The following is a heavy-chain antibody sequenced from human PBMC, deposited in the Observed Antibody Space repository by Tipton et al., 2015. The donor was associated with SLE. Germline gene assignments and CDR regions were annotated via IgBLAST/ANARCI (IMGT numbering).Heavy chain of an antibody. Sequence: SLRLSCVASGFTFSSHWMQWVRQAPGKGLVWVSRLKSDGSRITYADSMEGRFTISRDNARSTLYLQMNSLRAEDTAVYYCARVLGSYYAFDYWGQGTLVTVSS. CDR3: ARVLGSYYAFDY. D-gene: IGHD1-26*01. J-gene: IGHJ4*02. V-gene: IGHV3-74*01. CDR2: LKSDGSRI. CDR1: GFTFSSHW.